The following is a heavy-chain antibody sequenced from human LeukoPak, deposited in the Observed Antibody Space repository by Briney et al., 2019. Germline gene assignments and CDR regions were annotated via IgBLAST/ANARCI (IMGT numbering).Heavy chain of an antibody. CDR1: GGTFSSYA. Sequence: ASVKVSCKASGGTFSSYAISWVRQAPGQGLEWMGGIIPIFGTANYAQKFQGRVTITADKSTSTAYMELSSLRSEDTAVYYCASAGTYYYDSNYYFDYWGQGTLVTVSS. V-gene: IGHV1-69*06. D-gene: IGHD3-22*01. CDR3: ASAGTYYYDSNYYFDY. CDR2: IIPIFGTA. J-gene: IGHJ4*02.